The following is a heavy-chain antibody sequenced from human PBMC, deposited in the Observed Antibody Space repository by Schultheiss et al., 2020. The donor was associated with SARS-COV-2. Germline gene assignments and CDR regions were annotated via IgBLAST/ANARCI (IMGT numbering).Heavy chain of an antibody. V-gene: IGHV3-33*01. CDR1: GFTFSSYG. D-gene: IGHD6-13*01. Sequence: GGSLRLSCAASGFTFSSYGMHWVRQAPGKGLEWVAVIWYDGSNKYYADSVKGRFTISRDNSKNTLYLQMNSLRAEDTAVYYCARGTYKQQLVHYYYGMDVWGQGTTVTVSS. CDR3: ARGTYKQQLVHYYYGMDV. CDR2: IWYDGSNK. J-gene: IGHJ6*02.